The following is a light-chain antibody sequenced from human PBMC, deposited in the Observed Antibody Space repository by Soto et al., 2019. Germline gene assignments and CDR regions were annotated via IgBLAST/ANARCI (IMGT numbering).Light chain of an antibody. CDR2: VAS. Sequence: ESGLPQSPGTLSLSPGERATLSCRASQSVGSTYLAWYQQKPGQPPRLLISVASRRATGIPDRFSGSGSGTDFTLTISSLQPEDFATYYCQQSYSSPPTFGQGTKVDIK. CDR3: QQSYSSPPT. CDR1: QSVGSTY. J-gene: IGKJ1*01. V-gene: IGKV3-20*01.